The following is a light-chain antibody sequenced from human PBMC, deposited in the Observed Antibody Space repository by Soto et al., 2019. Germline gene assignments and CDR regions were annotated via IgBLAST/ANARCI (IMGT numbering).Light chain of an antibody. CDR2: DVS. Sequence: QSVLTQPASVSGSPGQSITISCTGTSSDVGAYNYVSWYQQHPGKAPKLMIFDVSNRPSGVSNRFSGSKSGNTASLTISGLQAEDEADYYCSSYTTATTRVFGGGTQLTAL. CDR1: SSDVGAYNY. CDR3: SSYTTATTRV. V-gene: IGLV2-14*01. J-gene: IGLJ3*02.